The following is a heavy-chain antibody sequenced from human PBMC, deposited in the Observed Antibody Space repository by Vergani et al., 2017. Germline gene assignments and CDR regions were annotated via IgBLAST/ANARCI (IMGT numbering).Heavy chain of an antibody. CDR3: AKTYSSGWYWNAVEI. V-gene: IGHV3-9*01. Sequence: EVQLVESGGGLVQPGRSLRLSCAASGFTFDDYAMHWVRPAPGKGLEWVSGIRCNSGSIGYADSVKGRFTISRDNAKNSLYLQMNSLRAEDTALYYCAKTYSSGWYWNAVEIWGQGTMVTVSS. CDR2: IRCNSGSI. CDR1: GFTFDDYA. D-gene: IGHD6-19*01. J-gene: IGHJ3*02.